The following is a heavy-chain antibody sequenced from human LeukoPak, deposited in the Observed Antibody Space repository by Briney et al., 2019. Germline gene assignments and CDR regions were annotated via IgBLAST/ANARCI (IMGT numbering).Heavy chain of an antibody. CDR3: ASYSNGWYYFDY. Sequence: PSETLSLTCTVSGGSITSYYWSWIRQPPGKGLEWIGYMYYGGNSYYNPSLKSRVTISVDTSKNQFSLKLSSMTAADTAVYYCASYSNGWYYFDYWGQGTLVTVSS. V-gene: IGHV4-59*01. D-gene: IGHD6-13*01. J-gene: IGHJ4*02. CDR1: GGSITSYY. CDR2: MYYGGNS.